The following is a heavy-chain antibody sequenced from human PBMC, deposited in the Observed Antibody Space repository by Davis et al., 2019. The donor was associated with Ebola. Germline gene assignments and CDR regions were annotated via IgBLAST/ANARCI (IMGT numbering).Heavy chain of an antibody. J-gene: IGHJ6*02. CDR1: GFTFSSYA. D-gene: IGHD4-23*01. Sequence: GESLKISCAASGFTFSSYAMHWVRQAPGKGLEWVAVISYDGSNKYYADSAKGRFTISRDNSKNTLYLQMNSLRAEDTAVYYCARDPYGGNSAPLYGMDVWGQGTTVTVSS. V-gene: IGHV3-30*04. CDR3: ARDPYGGNSAPLYGMDV. CDR2: ISYDGSNK.